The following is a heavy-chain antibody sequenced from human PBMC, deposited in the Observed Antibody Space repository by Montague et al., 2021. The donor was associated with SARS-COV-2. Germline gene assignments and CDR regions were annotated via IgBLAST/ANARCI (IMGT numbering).Heavy chain of an antibody. Sequence: SETLSLTCAVYGASFNGYYWTWIRQPPGKGLEWIGGINHSGGTSYNPSLRSRVTISVDTSKNQFSLKLTSVTAADTAVYYCTRRLHGFNRHYFDYWGQGTLVTVSS. J-gene: IGHJ4*02. CDR1: GASFNGYY. D-gene: IGHD5-24*01. CDR3: TRRLHGFNRHYFDY. CDR2: INHSGGT. V-gene: IGHV4-34*01.